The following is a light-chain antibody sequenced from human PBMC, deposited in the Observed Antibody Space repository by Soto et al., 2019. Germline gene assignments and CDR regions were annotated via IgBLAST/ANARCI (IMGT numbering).Light chain of an antibody. CDR1: SSDIGGYKY. CDR2: EVS. J-gene: IGLJ2*01. V-gene: IGLV2-8*01. Sequence: QSALTQPPSASGSPGQSVTISCTGTSSDIGGYKYVSWYQQHPGKAPKVMIYEVSKRPSGVPDRFSGSKSGNTASLTVSGLQAEDEADYYCSSYAGSNSVVFGGGTQLTVL. CDR3: SSYAGSNSVV.